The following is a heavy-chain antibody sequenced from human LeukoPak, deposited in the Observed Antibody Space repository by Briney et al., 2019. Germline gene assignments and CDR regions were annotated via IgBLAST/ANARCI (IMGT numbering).Heavy chain of an antibody. J-gene: IGHJ3*02. V-gene: IGHV4-61*02. Sequence: SETLSLTCTVSGGSISTGSYYWSWIRQPAGKGLEWIGRIYTSGSTNYNPSLKSRVTISVDTSKNQFSLKLSSVTAADTAVYYCARDRIYDFWSGSTLGAFDIWGQGTMVTVSS. CDR3: ARDRIYDFWSGSTLGAFDI. CDR2: IYTSGST. CDR1: GGSISTGSYY. D-gene: IGHD3-3*01.